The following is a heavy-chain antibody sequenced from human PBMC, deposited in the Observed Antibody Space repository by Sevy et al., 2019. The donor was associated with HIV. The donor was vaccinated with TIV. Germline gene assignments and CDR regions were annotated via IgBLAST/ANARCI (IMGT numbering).Heavy chain of an antibody. Sequence: GESLKISCKASGYRFTSYWIGWVRQMPGKGLEWMGITYPGDSDTRYSPSFQGQVTISADKSISTAYLRWSSLKASDTSMYYCARQYYGSGSYYNSFFDYCGQGTLVTVSS. CDR3: ARQYYGSGSYYNSFFDY. V-gene: IGHV5-51*01. J-gene: IGHJ4*02. CDR1: GYRFTSYW. D-gene: IGHD3-10*01. CDR2: TYPGDSDT.